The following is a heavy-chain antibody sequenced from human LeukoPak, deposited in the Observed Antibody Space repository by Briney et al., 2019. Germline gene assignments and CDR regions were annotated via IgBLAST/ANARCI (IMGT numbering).Heavy chain of an antibody. V-gene: IGHV3-7*01. CDR3: ARTLYGYGYRAIDYFDY. CDR1: GFTFSSYW. Sequence: GGSLRLSCAASGFTFSSYWMSWVRQAPGKGLEWVANIKQDGSEKYYVDSVKGRFTISRDNAKNSLYLQMNSLRAEDTAVYYCARTLYGYGYRAIDYFDYCGQRSLVTVSS. D-gene: IGHD5-18*01. CDR2: IKQDGSEK. J-gene: IGHJ4*02.